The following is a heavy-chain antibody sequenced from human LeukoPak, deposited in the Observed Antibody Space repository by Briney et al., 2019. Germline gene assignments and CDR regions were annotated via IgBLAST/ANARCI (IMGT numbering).Heavy chain of an antibody. CDR1: GGTISSYY. V-gene: IGHV4-30-4*08. D-gene: IGHD3-16*01. CDR3: ARDLSISGGDYYYYYYIDV. Sequence: SETLSLTCTVSGGTISSYYWSWIRQPPGKGLEWIGYIYYSGSTYYNPSLKSRVTISVDTSKNQFSLKLSSVTAADTAVYYCARDLSISGGDYYYYYYIDVWGKGTTVTVSS. CDR2: IYYSGST. J-gene: IGHJ6*03.